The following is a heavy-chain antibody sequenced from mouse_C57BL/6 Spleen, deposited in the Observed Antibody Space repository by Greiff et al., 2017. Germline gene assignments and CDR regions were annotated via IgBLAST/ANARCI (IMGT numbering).Heavy chain of an antibody. CDR2: ISSGGDYI. J-gene: IGHJ2*01. Sequence: DVMLVESGEGLVKPGGSLKLSCAASGFTFSSYAMSWVRQTPEKRLEWVAYISSGGDYIYYADTVKGRFTISRDNARNTLYLQMSSLKSEDTAMYYCTRYDYDGVDYWGQGTTLTVSS. D-gene: IGHD2-4*01. V-gene: IGHV5-9-1*02. CDR3: TRYDYDGVDY. CDR1: GFTFSSYA.